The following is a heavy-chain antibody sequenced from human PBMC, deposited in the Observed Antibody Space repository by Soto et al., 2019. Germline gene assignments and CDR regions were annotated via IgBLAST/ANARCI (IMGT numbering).Heavy chain of an antibody. CDR3: SRVYSSGWFYGHAFDI. D-gene: IGHD6-19*01. V-gene: IGHV1-69*01. Sequence: QVQLVQSGAEMKKPGSSVKVSCKASGGTFSSYAISWVRQAPGQGLEWMGGIIPIFGTANYAQKFQGRVTITADESTSTAYMELSSLRSEDTAVYYCSRVYSSGWFYGHAFDIWGHGTMVTVSS. J-gene: IGHJ3*02. CDR2: IIPIFGTA. CDR1: GGTFSSYA.